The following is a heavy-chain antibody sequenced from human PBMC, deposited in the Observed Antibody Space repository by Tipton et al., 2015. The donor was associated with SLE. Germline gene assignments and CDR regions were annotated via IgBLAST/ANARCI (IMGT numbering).Heavy chain of an antibody. CDR1: GFTFSSYW. D-gene: IGHD4-23*01. CDR3: ASGGYGGNPDY. CDR2: INQDGSEK. J-gene: IGHJ4*02. Sequence: SLRLSCAASGFTFSSYWMSWVRQAPGKGLEWVANINQDGSEKYYVDSVKGRFTISRDNAKNSLYLQMNSLRAEDTAVYYCASGGYGGNPDYWGQGTLVTVSS. V-gene: IGHV3-7*01.